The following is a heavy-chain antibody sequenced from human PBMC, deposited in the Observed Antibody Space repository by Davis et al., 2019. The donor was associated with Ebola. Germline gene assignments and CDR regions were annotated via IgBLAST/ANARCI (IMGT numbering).Heavy chain of an antibody. Sequence: GGSLRLSCAASGFTVSSSYMNWVRQAPGKGLEWVSVIYSGGSTYYADSVKGRFTISRDNSKNTLYLQMNSLRAEDTAVYYCAKVGSGWYFDYWGQGTLVTVSS. CDR2: IYSGGST. D-gene: IGHD6-19*01. CDR1: GFTVSSSY. CDR3: AKVGSGWYFDY. V-gene: IGHV3-53*01. J-gene: IGHJ4*02.